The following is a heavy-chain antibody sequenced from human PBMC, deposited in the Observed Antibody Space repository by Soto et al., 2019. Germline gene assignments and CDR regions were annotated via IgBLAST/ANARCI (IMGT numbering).Heavy chain of an antibody. J-gene: IGHJ6*02. Sequence: ASVKVSCKASGYTFTSYYMHWVRQAPGQGLEWMGIINPSGGSTSYAQKFQGRVTMTRVTSTSTVYMELSSLRSEDTAVYYCARGQLWFGELLLPDYYGMDVWGQGTTVTVSS. D-gene: IGHD3-10*01. V-gene: IGHV1-46*01. CDR1: GYTFTSYY. CDR3: ARGQLWFGELLLPDYYGMDV. CDR2: INPSGGST.